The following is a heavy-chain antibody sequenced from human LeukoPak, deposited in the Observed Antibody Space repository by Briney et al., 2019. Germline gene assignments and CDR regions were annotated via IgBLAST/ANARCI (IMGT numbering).Heavy chain of an antibody. CDR2: ISSSGSTI. V-gene: IGHV3-11*01. D-gene: IGHD1-26*01. Sequence: GSLRLSCAASGFTFSDYYMSWIRQAPGKGLEWVSYISSSGSTIYYADSVKGRFTISRDNAKNSLYLQMNSLRAEDTAVYYCAKGRRELDDSFDFDYGGQGTLVTVSS. J-gene: IGHJ4*02. CDR1: GFTFSDYY. CDR3: AKGRRELDDSFDFDY.